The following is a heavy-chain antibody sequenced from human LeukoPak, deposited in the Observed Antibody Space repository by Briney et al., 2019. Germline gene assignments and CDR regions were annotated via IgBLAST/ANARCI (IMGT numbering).Heavy chain of an antibody. CDR1: GFTFSAYA. CDR2: ISASGDYT. V-gene: IGHV3-23*01. J-gene: IGHJ3*02. D-gene: IGHD4-17*01. CDR3: AKVPNGDYVGAFDS. Sequence: GGSLRLSCAASGFTFSAYAVIWVRQAPGKGLEWVSAISASGDYTHYADSVKGRFDISRDNSKNTVYLQMSSLRAEDAALYYCAKVPNGDYVGAFDSWGQGTTVIVSS.